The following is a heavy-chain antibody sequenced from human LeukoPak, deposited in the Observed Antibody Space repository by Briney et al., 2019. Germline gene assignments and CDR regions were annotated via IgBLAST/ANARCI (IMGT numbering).Heavy chain of an antibody. CDR3: ARGGYSGYDHMDV. D-gene: IGHD5-12*01. CDR2: IYYSGST. J-gene: IGHJ6*03. CDR1: GGSISSSY. V-gene: IGHV4-59*01. Sequence: SETLSLTCTVSGGSISSSYWSWIRQPPGKGLEWIGYIYYSGSTNYNPSLKSRVTISVDTSKNQFSLKLSSVTAAGTAVYYCARGGYSGYDHMDVWGKGITVTISS.